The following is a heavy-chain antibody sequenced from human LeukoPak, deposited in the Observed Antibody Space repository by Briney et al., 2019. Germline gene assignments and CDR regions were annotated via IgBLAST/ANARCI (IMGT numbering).Heavy chain of an antibody. J-gene: IGHJ4*02. Sequence: GGSLRLSCAASGFTFSSYAMHWVRQAPGKGLEWVAVISYDGSNKYYADSVKGRFTISRDNSKNTLYLQMNSLRAEDTAVYCCARDVSSSWYWDYWGQGTLVTVSS. D-gene: IGHD6-13*01. V-gene: IGHV3-30-3*01. CDR3: ARDVSSSWYWDY. CDR2: ISYDGSNK. CDR1: GFTFSSYA.